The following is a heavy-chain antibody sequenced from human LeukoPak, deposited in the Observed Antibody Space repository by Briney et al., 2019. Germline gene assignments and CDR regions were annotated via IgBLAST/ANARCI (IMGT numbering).Heavy chain of an antibody. D-gene: IGHD5-18*01. CDR2: IWYDGSNK. Sequence: GGSLRLSCAASGFTFSNYGMHWVRQAPGKGLEWVAVIWYDGSNKYYADSVKGRFTISRDNSKNTLYLQMNSLRAEDTAVYYCAREGNTAMVELDYWGQGTLVTVSS. CDR1: GFTFSNYG. CDR3: AREGNTAMVELDY. V-gene: IGHV3-33*01. J-gene: IGHJ4*02.